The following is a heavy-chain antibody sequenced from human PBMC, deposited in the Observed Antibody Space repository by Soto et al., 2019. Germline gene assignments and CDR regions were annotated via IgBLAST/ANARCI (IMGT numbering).Heavy chain of an antibody. CDR2: ISPSSGHI. CDR1: GCTFSSCT. V-gene: IGHV3-21*06. D-gene: IGHD2-15*01. J-gene: IGHJ6*02. Sequence: EVYLVESGGGLVKPGGSLRLSCAVSGCTFSSCTMNWVRQAPGKGLEWVSSISPSSGHIYYADSVKGRFTISRDNAKNSLFLQMNSLRGEDTAVYYCSGCSGGACHKNYGMDVWGQGTTVTVSS. CDR3: SGCSGGACHKNYGMDV.